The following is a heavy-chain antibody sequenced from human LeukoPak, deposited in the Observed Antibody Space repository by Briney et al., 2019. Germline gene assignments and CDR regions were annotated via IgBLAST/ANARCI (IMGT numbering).Heavy chain of an antibody. Sequence: ASVKVSCKASGYTLTGYYMHWVRQAPGQGLEWMGWINPNSGGTNYAQKFQGRVTMTRDTSISTAYMELSRLRSDDTAVYYCARVGSSGSYYYFDYWGQGTLVTVSS. CDR3: ARVGSSGSYYYFDY. V-gene: IGHV1-2*02. CDR2: INPNSGGT. J-gene: IGHJ4*02. CDR1: GYTLTGYY. D-gene: IGHD1-26*01.